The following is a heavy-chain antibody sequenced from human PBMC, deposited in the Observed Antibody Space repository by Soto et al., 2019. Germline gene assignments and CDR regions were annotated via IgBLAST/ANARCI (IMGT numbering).Heavy chain of an antibody. CDR2: THDSGST. V-gene: IGHV4-59*08. CDR3: ARHTYCSSICWFDP. Sequence: PSETLCLTCTVSAGSLSRYSKRWFRQSPGKGLEWIGYTHDSGSTNYNPSLKSRGTMSVDTSKNQFSLKMSSVTAADTAVYYCARHTYCSSICWFDPWGQGTLVTVS. D-gene: IGHD2-2*01. J-gene: IGHJ5*02. CDR1: AGSLSRYS.